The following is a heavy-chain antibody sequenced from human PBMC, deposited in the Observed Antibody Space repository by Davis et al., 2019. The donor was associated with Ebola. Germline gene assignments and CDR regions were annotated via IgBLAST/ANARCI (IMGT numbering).Heavy chain of an antibody. CDR2: ISGSGGST. V-gene: IGHV3-23*01. D-gene: IGHD6-19*01. CDR1: GFTFSSYA. J-gene: IGHJ4*02. CDR3: AKDGSGEFDY. Sequence: PGGSLRLSCAASGFTFSSYAMSRVRQAPGRGLEWVSAISGSGGSTYYADSVKGRFTISRDNSKNTLYLQMNSLRAEDTAVYYCAKDGSGEFDYWGQGTLVTVSS.